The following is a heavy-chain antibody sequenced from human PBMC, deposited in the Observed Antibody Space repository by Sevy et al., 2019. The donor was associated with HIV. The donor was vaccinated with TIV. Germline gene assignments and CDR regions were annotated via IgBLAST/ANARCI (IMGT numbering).Heavy chain of an antibody. Sequence: SQTLSLTCAISGDSVSSNSAAWNWIRQSPSRGLEWVGRTYYRSKWYYDYAESVESRININTDTSKNHFSLQLNSVTPEDTAVYYCTRGWYYYFDYWGQGSLVTVSS. D-gene: IGHD6-13*01. CDR2: TYYRSKWYY. V-gene: IGHV6-1*01. CDR3: TRGWYYYFDY. CDR1: GDSVSSNSAA. J-gene: IGHJ4*02.